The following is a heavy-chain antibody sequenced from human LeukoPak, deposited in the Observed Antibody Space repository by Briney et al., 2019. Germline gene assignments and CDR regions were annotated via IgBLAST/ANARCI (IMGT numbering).Heavy chain of an antibody. D-gene: IGHD1-7*01. V-gene: IGHV3-23*01. CDR3: ARDYWWNYDY. Sequence: GGSLRLSCAASGFTFSSSAMSWVRQVPGKGLEWVSGISASGGSTYYAGSVRGRFTISRDNSKNTIYLQMDSLRAEDTAIYYCARDYWWNYDYWGQGTLVTVSS. CDR1: GFTFSSSA. J-gene: IGHJ4*02. CDR2: ISASGGST.